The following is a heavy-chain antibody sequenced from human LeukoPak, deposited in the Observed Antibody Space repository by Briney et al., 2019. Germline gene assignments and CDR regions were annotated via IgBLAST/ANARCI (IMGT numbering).Heavy chain of an antibody. CDR1: GFTFSSYA. Sequence: HPGGSLRLSCAASGFTFSSYAMSWVRQAPGKGLEWVSYISSSGSTIYYADSVKGRFTISRDNAKNSLYLQMNSLRAEDTAVYYCARDSELMNDYWGQGTLVTVSS. D-gene: IGHD3-10*01. V-gene: IGHV3-48*04. J-gene: IGHJ4*02. CDR3: ARDSELMNDY. CDR2: ISSSGSTI.